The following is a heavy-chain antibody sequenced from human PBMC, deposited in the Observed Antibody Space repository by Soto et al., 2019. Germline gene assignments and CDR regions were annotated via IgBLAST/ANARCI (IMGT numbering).Heavy chain of an antibody. J-gene: IGHJ4*02. Sequence: ASVKVSCKASGYSLTSYYMHWVRRAPGQGLEWMGITNPSDGSTNYARKFQGRVTITSDTSTSTVYMEMASLRSEDTAMYYCARSYVTSRPIDFWGQGALVTVS. CDR2: TNPSDGST. CDR3: ARSYVTSRPIDF. CDR1: GYSLTSYY. V-gene: IGHV1-46*01. D-gene: IGHD3-10*02.